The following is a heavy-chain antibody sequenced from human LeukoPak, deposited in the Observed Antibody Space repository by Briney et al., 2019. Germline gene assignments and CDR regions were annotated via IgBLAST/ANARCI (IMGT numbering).Heavy chain of an antibody. Sequence: ASVKVSCKASGYTFTSYAMHWVRQAPGQRLEWMGWINAGNGNTKYSQEFQGRVTITRDTSASTAYMELSSLRSEDMAVYYCARDSGDDDILTGYYTFDYWGQGTLVTVSS. CDR1: GYTFTSYA. CDR3: ARDSGDDDILTGYYTFDY. CDR2: INAGNGNT. D-gene: IGHD3-9*01. J-gene: IGHJ4*02. V-gene: IGHV1-3*03.